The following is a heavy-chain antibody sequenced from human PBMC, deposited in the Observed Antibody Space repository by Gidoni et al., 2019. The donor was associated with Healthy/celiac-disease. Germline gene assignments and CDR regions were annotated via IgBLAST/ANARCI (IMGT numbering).Heavy chain of an antibody. J-gene: IGHJ4*02. CDR3: AKDQSGSPLGAFDY. CDR2: ISWNSGSI. CDR1: GFTFDDYA. Sequence: EVQLVESGGGLVQPGRSLRLSCAASGFTFDDYAMHCVRQAPGKGLEWVSGISWNSGSIGYADSVKGRFTISRDNAKNSLYLQMNSLRAEDTALYYCAKDQSGSPLGAFDYWGQGTLVTVSS. V-gene: IGHV3-9*01. D-gene: IGHD1-26*01.